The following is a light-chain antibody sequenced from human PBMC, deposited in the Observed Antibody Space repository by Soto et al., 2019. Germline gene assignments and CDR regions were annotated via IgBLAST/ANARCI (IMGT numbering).Light chain of an antibody. CDR1: SSVVGGHNY. V-gene: IGLV2-8*01. CDR2: EVS. CDR3: SSTAGNNNLV. Sequence: QSALTQSPSASGSPGQSVTISCTGTSSVVGGHNYVSWYQHHPGKAPKLIIYEVSKRPSGVPDRFSGSKSGNTASLTVSGLQAEDEAVYYCSSTAGNNNLVFGGGTKVTVL. J-gene: IGLJ3*02.